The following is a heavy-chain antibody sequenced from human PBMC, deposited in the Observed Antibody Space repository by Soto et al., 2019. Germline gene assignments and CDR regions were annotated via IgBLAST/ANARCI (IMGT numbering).Heavy chain of an antibody. CDR3: ARHGDGDYLRVDY. Sequence: HLQLQESGPGLVKPSETLSLTCTVSGGSISSGSYYWGWIRQPPGKGLEWIGSIYYTGSTYYNPSLNSRVTIFVDTSKNQFSLKLRAVTAADTAVYYCARHGDGDYLRVDYWGQGTLVTVSS. CDR1: GGSISSGSYY. CDR2: IYYTGST. V-gene: IGHV4-39*01. D-gene: IGHD4-17*01. J-gene: IGHJ4*02.